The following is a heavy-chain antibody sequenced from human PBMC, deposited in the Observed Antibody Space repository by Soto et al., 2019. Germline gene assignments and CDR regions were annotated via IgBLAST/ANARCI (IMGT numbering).Heavy chain of an antibody. Sequence: QVHLLQSGTEVKKPGSSLKVSCKVSGGAFTDYSLNWVRHAPGQGLEWLGGIVPLHSTSNYSLKFLGRCDITADLSSPTVYMYMRGLTTAHTAPYYCAIWSLWNPLYFRGLEVWGQGTTFIVSS. V-gene: IGHV1-69*19. D-gene: IGHD1-1*01. CDR2: IVPLHSTS. J-gene: IGHJ6*01. CDR3: AIWSLWNPLYFRGLEV. CDR1: GGAFTDYS.